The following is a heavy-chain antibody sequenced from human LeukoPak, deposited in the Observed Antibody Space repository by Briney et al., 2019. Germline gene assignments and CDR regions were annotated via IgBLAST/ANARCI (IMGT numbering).Heavy chain of an antibody. J-gene: IGHJ4*02. CDR2: ISGSGGST. V-gene: IGHV3-23*01. CDR3: ARDALAGEKPEYFFDY. Sequence: GGSLRLSCAASGFTFSSYAMSWVRLAPGKGLEWVSAISGSGGSTFYTDFVKGRFTISRDNSKNTVYLQMNSLRAEDTAVYYCARDALAGEKPEYFFDYWGQGTLVTVSS. CDR1: GFTFSSYA.